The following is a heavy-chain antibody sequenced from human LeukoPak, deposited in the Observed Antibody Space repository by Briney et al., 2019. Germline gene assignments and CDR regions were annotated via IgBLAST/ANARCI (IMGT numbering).Heavy chain of an antibody. CDR1: GGSISSGDYY. Sequence: SETLSLTCTVSGGSISSGDYYWSWIRQPPGTGLEWNGYIYYSGSTYYNPSLKSRVTISVDTSKNQFSLKLSSVTAADTAVYYCARDHYDSSGYYYGPDAFDIWGQGTMVTVSS. CDR2: IYYSGST. D-gene: IGHD3-22*01. V-gene: IGHV4-30-4*01. J-gene: IGHJ3*02. CDR3: ARDHYDSSGYYYGPDAFDI.